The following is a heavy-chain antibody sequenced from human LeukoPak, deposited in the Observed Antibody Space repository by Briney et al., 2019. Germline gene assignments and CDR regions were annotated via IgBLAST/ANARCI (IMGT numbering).Heavy chain of an antibody. CDR3: ARGPTYGDYSEGVFDI. Sequence: SETLSLTCTVSGGSISGYYWSWIRQPPGKGLEWIGYIYYSGSTNYNPSLMSRVTISLDTFKNQFSLKLGSVTAADTAVYYCARGPTYGDYSEGVFDIWGQGTMVTVSS. CDR2: IYYSGST. CDR1: GGSISGYY. J-gene: IGHJ3*02. V-gene: IGHV4-59*01. D-gene: IGHD4-17*01.